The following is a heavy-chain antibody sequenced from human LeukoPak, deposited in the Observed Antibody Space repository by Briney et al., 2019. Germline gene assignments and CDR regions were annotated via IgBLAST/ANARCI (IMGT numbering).Heavy chain of an antibody. CDR2: IKSKTDGGTT. CDR3: TTSHPFGYGDYR. D-gene: IGHD4-17*01. J-gene: IGHJ4*02. CDR1: GFTFSNAW. Sequence: KSGGSLRLSCAASGFTFSNAWMSWVRQAPGKGLEWVGRIKSKTDGGTTDYAAPVKGRFTISRDDSKNTLYLQMNSLKTEDTAVYYCTTSHPFGYGDYRGGQGTLVTVSS. V-gene: IGHV3-15*01.